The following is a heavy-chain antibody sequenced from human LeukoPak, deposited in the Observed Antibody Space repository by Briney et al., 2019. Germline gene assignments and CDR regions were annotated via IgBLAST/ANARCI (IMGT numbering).Heavy chain of an antibody. CDR3: ARDHCSSTSCSSTPTNWFDP. D-gene: IGHD2-2*01. Sequence: ASVKVSCKASGYTFTSYGISWVRQAPGQGLEWMGWISAYNGNTNYAQKLQGRVTMTTDTSTSTAYMELRSLRSDGTAVYYCARDHCSSTSCSSTPTNWFDPWGQGTLVTVSS. CDR1: GYTFTSYG. V-gene: IGHV1-18*01. J-gene: IGHJ5*02. CDR2: ISAYNGNT.